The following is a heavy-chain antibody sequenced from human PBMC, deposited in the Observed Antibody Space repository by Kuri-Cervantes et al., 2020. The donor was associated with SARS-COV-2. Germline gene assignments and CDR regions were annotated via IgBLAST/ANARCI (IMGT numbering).Heavy chain of an antibody. Sequence: GSLRLSCADYGGSFSGYYWSWIRQPPGKGLEWIGEINHSGSTNYNPSLKTRVTISVNTSKNQFSLKLSSVTAADTAVYYCARVGAGVCSSASCYSRAFDYWGQGTLVTVSS. CDR2: INHSGST. D-gene: IGHD2-2*02. CDR1: GGSFSGYY. V-gene: IGHV4-34*01. J-gene: IGHJ4*02. CDR3: ARVGAGVCSSASCYSRAFDY.